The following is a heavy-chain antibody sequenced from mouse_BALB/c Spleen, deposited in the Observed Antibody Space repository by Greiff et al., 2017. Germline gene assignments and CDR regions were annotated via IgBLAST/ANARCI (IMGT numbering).Heavy chain of an antibody. Sequence: VQLQQSGPELVKPGASVKMSCKASGYTFTSYVMHWVKQKPGQGLEWIGYINPYKDGTKYNAKFKGKATLTSDKSSRTAYMELRSLTSEDSAVYYCARSIRGWYFDVWGAGTTVTVSS. D-gene: IGHD1-1*01. V-gene: IGHV1-14*01. CDR3: ARSIRGWYFDV. J-gene: IGHJ1*01. CDR1: GYTFTSYV. CDR2: INPYKDGT.